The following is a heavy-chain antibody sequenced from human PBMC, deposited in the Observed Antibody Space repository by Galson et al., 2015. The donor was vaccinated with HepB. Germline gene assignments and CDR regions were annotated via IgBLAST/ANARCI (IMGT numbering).Heavy chain of an antibody. Sequence: SVKVSCKASGGTFSSYTISWVRQAPGQGLEWMGGIIPIFGTANYAQKFQGRVTITADESTSTAYMELSSLRSEDTAVYYCARGNTYYDFWSGAPTDAFDIWGQGTMVTVSS. V-gene: IGHV1-69*13. D-gene: IGHD3-3*01. CDR2: IIPIFGTA. J-gene: IGHJ3*02. CDR1: GGTFSSYT. CDR3: ARGNTYYDFWSGAPTDAFDI.